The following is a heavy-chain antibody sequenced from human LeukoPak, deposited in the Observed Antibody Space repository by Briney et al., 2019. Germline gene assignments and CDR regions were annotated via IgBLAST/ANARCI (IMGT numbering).Heavy chain of an antibody. CDR3: AREQWFRWEF. CDR1: GFTFSDYY. D-gene: IGHD3-10*01. V-gene: IGHV3-11*01. CDR2: ISSRDNLI. J-gene: IGHJ4*02. Sequence: GGSLRLSCAASGFTFSDYYMNWIRLAPGKGLEWVSYISSRDNLIYYADSVKGRFTISTDNAKNAVFLQLNRLTVEDTAVYYCAREQWFRWEFWGQGVLVTVSS.